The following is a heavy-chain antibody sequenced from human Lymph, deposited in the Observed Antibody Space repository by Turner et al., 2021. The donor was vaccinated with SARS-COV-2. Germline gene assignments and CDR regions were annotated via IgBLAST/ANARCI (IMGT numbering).Heavy chain of an antibody. CDR1: GRSFSGHY. CDR3: ARLNTPEVGGGDWFDP. CDR2: ISHSGIA. V-gene: IGHV4-34*01. Sequence: QLQLQPWGVGLLKPSEPLSLTCTVYGRSFSGHYWSWTRQPPGKGQEWIGEISHSGIANYNPSLKSRVTISVDTSKNQYSLKLSSVTAAETDVYYCARLNTPEVGGGDWFDPWGQGTLVTVSS. D-gene: IGHD2-21*01. J-gene: IGHJ5*02.